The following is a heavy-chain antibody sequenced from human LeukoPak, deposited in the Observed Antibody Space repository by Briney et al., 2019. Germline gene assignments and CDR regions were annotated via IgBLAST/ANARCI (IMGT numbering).Heavy chain of an antibody. Sequence: GGSLRLSCTASGFSFSNYNMNWVRQAPGKGLEWISYITFSSNVKQYADSVEGRFTVSRDKAKNSLYLQMSSLRAEDTAIYYCMRDHVDGGGGFSRRGDYWGQGTLVTVSS. J-gene: IGHJ4*02. CDR3: MRDHVDGGGGFSRRGDY. D-gene: IGHD2-21*01. CDR1: GFSFSNYN. CDR2: ITFSSNVK. V-gene: IGHV3-48*01.